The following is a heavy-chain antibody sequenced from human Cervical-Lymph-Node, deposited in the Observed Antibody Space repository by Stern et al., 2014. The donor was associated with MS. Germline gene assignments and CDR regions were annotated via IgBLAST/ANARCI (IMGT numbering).Heavy chain of an antibody. CDR3: AGAPLWWLRDY. J-gene: IGHJ4*02. Sequence: VHLVESGGGVVQPGRSLRLYCAASGFTFSTYAMHWVRQAPGKGLEWVAVVSYDGGNKYYADSVRGRFTISRDNSKNTLYLQMNSLRAEDTAVYYCAGAPLWWLRDYWGQGTLVTVSS. CDR2: VSYDGGNK. D-gene: IGHD5-12*01. CDR1: GFTFSTYA. V-gene: IGHV3-30*04.